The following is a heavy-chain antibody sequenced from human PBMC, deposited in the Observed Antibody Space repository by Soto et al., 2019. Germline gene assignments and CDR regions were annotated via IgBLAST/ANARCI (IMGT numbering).Heavy chain of an antibody. CDR1: GYTFTSYA. CDR3: ARDSPMHAFDI. Sequence: ASVKVSCKASGYTFTSYAMHWVRQAPGQRLEWMGWINAGNGNTKYSQKFQGRVTITRDTSASTAYMELSSLRSEDTAVHYCARDSPMHAFDIWGQGTMVTVSS. V-gene: IGHV1-3*01. J-gene: IGHJ3*02. CDR2: INAGNGNT.